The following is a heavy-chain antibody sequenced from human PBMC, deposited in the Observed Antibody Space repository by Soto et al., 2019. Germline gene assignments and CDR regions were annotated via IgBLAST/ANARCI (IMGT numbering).Heavy chain of an antibody. V-gene: IGHV3-43D*03. D-gene: IGHD1-26*01. CDR2: ISWDGGST. J-gene: IGHJ4*02. CDR1: GFTFDDYA. CDR3: AKDRRYSGSYYFDY. Sequence: GGSLRLSCAASGFTFDDYAMHWVRQAPGKGLEWVSLISWDGGSTYYADSVKGRFTISRDNSKNSLYLQMNSLRAEDTALYYCAKDRRYSGSYYFDYWGQGTLVTVSS.